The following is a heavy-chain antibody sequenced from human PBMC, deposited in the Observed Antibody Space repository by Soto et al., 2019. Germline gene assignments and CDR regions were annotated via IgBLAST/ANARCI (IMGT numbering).Heavy chain of an antibody. J-gene: IGHJ3*01. V-gene: IGHV3-7*01. CDR3: ARDGRYCTWSDCRGDAFDV. D-gene: IGHD2-8*01. CDR1: GFSFSSHW. CDR2: IKEDGSQK. Sequence: EVQLVESGGGLVQPGGSLRLYCAASGFSFSSHWMTWVRQTPGNGLEWVANIKEDGSQKYYVDSVKGRFTILRDNANNSLSLQMNSLRVEDTAVYYCARDGRYCTWSDCRGDAFDVWGEGTAVTVSS.